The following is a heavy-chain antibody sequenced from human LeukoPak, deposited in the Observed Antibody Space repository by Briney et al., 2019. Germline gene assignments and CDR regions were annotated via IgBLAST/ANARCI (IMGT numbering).Heavy chain of an antibody. Sequence: GGSLRLSCAASGFTFSNYWMHWVRQAPGKGPVWVSGINGDGSSTSYADSVKGRFTTSRDNAKNTLYLQMDSLRPEDTAVYYCARVVYSSSWYFDYWGQGILVTVSS. CDR3: ARVVYSSSWYFDY. D-gene: IGHD6-13*01. V-gene: IGHV3-74*01. CDR1: GFTFSNYW. J-gene: IGHJ4*02. CDR2: INGDGSST.